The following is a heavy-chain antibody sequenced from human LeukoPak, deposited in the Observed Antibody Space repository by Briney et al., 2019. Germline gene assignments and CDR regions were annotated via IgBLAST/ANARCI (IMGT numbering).Heavy chain of an antibody. Sequence: GGSLRLSCTASGFSFNSYAMNWVRQAPGKGLEWVASIIGPGGDTYHAGSVRGRFTISRDSSENTLYLQMSHLRVEDTALYYCAKAAAERCASIKCYPFDSWGQGTLVAVSS. CDR3: AKAAAERCASIKCYPFDS. V-gene: IGHV3-23*01. CDR2: IIGPGGDT. D-gene: IGHD1-1*01. CDR1: GFSFNSYA. J-gene: IGHJ4*02.